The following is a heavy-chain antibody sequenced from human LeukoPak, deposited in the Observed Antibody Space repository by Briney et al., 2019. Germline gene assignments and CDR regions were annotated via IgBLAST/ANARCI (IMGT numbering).Heavy chain of an antibody. D-gene: IGHD3-10*01. CDR1: GYTLTSYE. J-gene: IGHJ6*03. CDR2: MNPNRGNT. V-gene: IGHV1-8*01. Sequence: GASVKVSCKASGYTLTSYEINWVRQATGHGLEWMGWMNPNRGNTGYAQKFQGRVTMTRNTSKSTAYMELSSLRSEDTAVYYCARDYFGSGRGYYYMDVWGKGTTVTVSS. CDR3: ARDYFGSGRGYYYMDV.